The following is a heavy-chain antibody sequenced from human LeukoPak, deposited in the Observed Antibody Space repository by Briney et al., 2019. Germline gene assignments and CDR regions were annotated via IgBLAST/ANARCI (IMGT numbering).Heavy chain of an antibody. CDR1: RYTFTRYY. Sequence: SVKVSCKASRYTFTRYYMHCVRQAPGQEREWMGWINPNSGGTNYAQKFQGRVTMTRDTSISTAYMEPSRLRSDDTAVYYCAREELRVLRFLEWLPGDYWGQGTLVTVSS. D-gene: IGHD3-3*01. CDR2: INPNSGGT. CDR3: AREELRVLRFLEWLPGDY. V-gene: IGHV1-2*02. J-gene: IGHJ4*02.